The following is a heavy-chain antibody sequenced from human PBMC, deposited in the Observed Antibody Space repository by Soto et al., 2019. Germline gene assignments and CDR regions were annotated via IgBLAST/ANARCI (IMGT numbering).Heavy chain of an antibody. CDR3: AHGEGIVNNIFYFGS. D-gene: IGHD4-17*01. CDR2: FDPEHGEI. Sequence: QVQLVQSGPEVKKPGASVKVSCKVSGYTLPALFIHWVRQAPGKGLEWMGGFDPEHGEIIYAQRFQSRVTMTEDTSTETAYMGLSRLRSEDTALYYCAHGEGIVNNIFYFGSWGQGTLVTVSS. V-gene: IGHV1-24*01. J-gene: IGHJ4*02. CDR1: GYTLPALF.